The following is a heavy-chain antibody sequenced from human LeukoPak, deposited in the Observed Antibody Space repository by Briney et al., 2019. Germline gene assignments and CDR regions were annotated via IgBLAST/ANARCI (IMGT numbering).Heavy chain of an antibody. CDR2: LYHSGST. V-gene: IGHV4-38-2*02. CDR3: ARGQARLGWFDP. Sequence: SETLSLTCTVSGYSISSGYYWGWIRQPPGKGLEWIGSLYHSGSTYYNPSLKSRVTISVGTSKNQFSLKLRSGTAADTAVYYCARGQARLGWFDPWGQGTLVTVSS. CDR1: GYSISSGYY. D-gene: IGHD6-19*01. J-gene: IGHJ5*02.